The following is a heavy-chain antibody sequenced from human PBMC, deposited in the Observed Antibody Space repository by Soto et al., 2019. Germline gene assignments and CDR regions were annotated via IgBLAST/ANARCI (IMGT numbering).Heavy chain of an antibody. CDR2: IVPIFGTT. J-gene: IGHJ4*02. V-gene: IGHV1-69*13. D-gene: IGHD2-21*02. CDR3: ASPMLFAPCGGDCYRLDD. CDR1: GGTFSSYA. Sequence: SVKVSCKASGGTFSSYAISWVRQAPGQGLEWMGGIVPIFGTTHYAQKFQGRVTISADESTGTAYMEMRALRSEDTAVYYCASPMLFAPCGGDCYRLDDWGQGTLVTVSP.